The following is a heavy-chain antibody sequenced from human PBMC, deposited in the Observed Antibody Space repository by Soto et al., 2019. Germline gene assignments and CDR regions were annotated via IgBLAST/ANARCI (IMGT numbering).Heavy chain of an antibody. CDR2: ISGSGGST. V-gene: IGHV3-23*01. D-gene: IGHD6-13*01. J-gene: IGHJ6*02. CDR3: AKDGFSSYLGIAAAGTDYYYYYGMDV. Sequence: GGSLRLSCAASGFTFSSYAMSWVRQAPGKGLEWVSAISGSGGSTYYADSVKGRFTISRDNSKNTLYLQMNSLRAEDTAVYYCAKDGFSSYLGIAAAGTDYYYYYGMDVWGQGTTVTVSS. CDR1: GFTFSSYA.